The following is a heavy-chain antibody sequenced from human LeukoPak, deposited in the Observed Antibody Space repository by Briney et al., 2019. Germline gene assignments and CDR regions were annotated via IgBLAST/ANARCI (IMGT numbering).Heavy chain of an antibody. CDR3: ARREYYYYGMDV. Sequence: ASVKVSCKASGYTFTSYDINWVRQATGQGLEWMGWMNPNSGNAGYAQKFQGRVTMTRNTSISTAYMELSSLRSEDTAVYYCARREYYYYGMDVWGQGTTVTVSS. CDR1: GYTFTSYD. CDR2: MNPNSGNA. V-gene: IGHV1-8*01. J-gene: IGHJ6*02.